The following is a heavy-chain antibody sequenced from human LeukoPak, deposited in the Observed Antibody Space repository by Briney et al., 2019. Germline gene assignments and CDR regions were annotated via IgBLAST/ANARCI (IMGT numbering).Heavy chain of an antibody. Sequence: SETLSPTCTVSGGSISSYYWSWIRQPPGKGLEWIGYIYTSGSTNYNPSLKSRVTISVDTSKNQFSLKLSSVTAADTAVYYCARQSSIDGPSGYYYYMDVWGKGTTVTVSS. CDR1: GGSISSYY. V-gene: IGHV4-4*09. CDR3: ARQSSIDGPSGYYYYMDV. CDR2: IYTSGST. J-gene: IGHJ6*03. D-gene: IGHD5-24*01.